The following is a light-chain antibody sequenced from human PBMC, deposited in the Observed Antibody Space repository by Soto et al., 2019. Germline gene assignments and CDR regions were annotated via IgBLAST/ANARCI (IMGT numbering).Light chain of an antibody. Sequence: EIVLTQSPATLSSSPGERATLSCRASQSVSSYLAWYQQKPGQAPRLLIYDASHRATGIPARFSGSGSGTDFTLTISSLEPEDFAVYYCQQRSNWPGTFGQGTKVDIK. J-gene: IGKJ1*01. CDR1: QSVSSY. CDR3: QQRSNWPGT. V-gene: IGKV3-11*01. CDR2: DAS.